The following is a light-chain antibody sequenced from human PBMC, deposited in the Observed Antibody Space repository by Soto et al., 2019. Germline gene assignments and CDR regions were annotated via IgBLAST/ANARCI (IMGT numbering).Light chain of an antibody. J-gene: IGKJ2*01. CDR2: GAS. CDR3: QQYGSSPYT. CDR1: QSVRNSY. V-gene: IGKV3-20*01. Sequence: EIVLTQSPGTLSLSPGERATLSCRASQSVRNSYLAWYQQKPGQAPRLLIYGASGRATGLPDGFSGSGSGTDFTLTISRLEPEDFAVYYCQQYGSSPYTFGQGTKLEI.